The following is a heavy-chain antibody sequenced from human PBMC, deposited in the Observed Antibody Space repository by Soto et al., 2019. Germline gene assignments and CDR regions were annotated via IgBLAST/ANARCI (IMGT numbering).Heavy chain of an antibody. J-gene: IGHJ4*02. CDR3: AKGHRAGTHYFDS. D-gene: IGHD1-1*01. V-gene: IGHV3-23*01. CDR1: GFTFSSYA. Sequence: GGSLRLSCAASGFTFSSYAMSWVRQAPGKGLEWVSAISGSGGSTYFADSVKGRFTFSRDNSKNTLYLQMNSLRAEDTAVYYCAKGHRAGTHYFDSWGQGSLVTVSS. CDR2: ISGSGGST.